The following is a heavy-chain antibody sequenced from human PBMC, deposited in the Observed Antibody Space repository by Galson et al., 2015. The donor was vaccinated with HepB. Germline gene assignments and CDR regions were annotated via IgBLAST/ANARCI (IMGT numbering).Heavy chain of an antibody. CDR3: ARATNVLRYLPG. J-gene: IGHJ4*02. D-gene: IGHD3-3*01. CDR2: ISSNSGST. CDR1: GFTFRNYA. V-gene: IGHV3-23*01. Sequence: SLRLSCAASGFTFRNYAMMWVRQAPGQGLEWVSGISSNSGSTYYADSVKGRFTISRDNSKDALYLQMNSLRAEDTAVFYCARATNVLRYLPGWGQGTLVTVSS.